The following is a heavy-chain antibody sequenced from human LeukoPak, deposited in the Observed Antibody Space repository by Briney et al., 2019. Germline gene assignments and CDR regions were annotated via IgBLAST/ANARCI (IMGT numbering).Heavy chain of an antibody. CDR2: ISAYNGNT. CDR1: GYTFTSYG. V-gene: IGHV1-18*01. D-gene: IGHD1-26*01. Sequence: ASVKVSCKASGYTFTSYGISWVRQAPGQGLEWMGWISAYNGNTNYAQKLQGRVTMATDTSTSTAYMELRSLRSDDTAVYYCARSGRYSGSYSLDYWGQGTLVTVSS. J-gene: IGHJ4*02. CDR3: ARSGRYSGSYSLDY.